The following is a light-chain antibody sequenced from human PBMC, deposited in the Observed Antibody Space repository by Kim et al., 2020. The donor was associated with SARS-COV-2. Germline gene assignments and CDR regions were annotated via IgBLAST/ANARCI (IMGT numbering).Light chain of an antibody. J-gene: IGLJ3*02. V-gene: IGLV1-47*01. CDR2: TNN. Sequence: ELTQPPSASGTPGQRVTISCSGSRSNIGLNYVYWYQQLPGTAPKLLIYTNNHRPSGVPDRFSGSKSGTSASLAISGLRSEDEADYYCASWDDSLSAEVFGGGTQLTVL. CDR3: ASWDDSLSAEV. CDR1: RSNIGLNY.